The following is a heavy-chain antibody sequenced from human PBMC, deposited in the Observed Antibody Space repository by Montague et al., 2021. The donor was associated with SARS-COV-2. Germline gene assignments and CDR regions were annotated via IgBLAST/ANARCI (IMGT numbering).Heavy chain of an antibody. CDR2: VHYTGST. Sequence: SETLSLTCEVSGGSIRSYYWSWIRQSPGKGLEWIGYVHYTGSTKYNPSLKTRVTLSLDTPKNHFSLRLNSVTAADTAVYYCARAQNICFIANFVNYFDLWGLGALVSVSS. J-gene: IGHJ4*02. CDR1: GGSIRSYY. CDR3: ARAQNICFIANFVNYFDL. V-gene: IGHV4-59*01. D-gene: IGHD1-1*01.